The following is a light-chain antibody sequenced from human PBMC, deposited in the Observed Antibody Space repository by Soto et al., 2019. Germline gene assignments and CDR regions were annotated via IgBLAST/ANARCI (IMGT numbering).Light chain of an antibody. J-gene: IGLJ3*02. CDR3: SAYTTSNTWV. CDR1: SSDVGRYNY. CDR2: EVS. V-gene: IGLV2-8*01. Sequence: QSALTQPPSASGSLGQSVAIPCTGTSSDVGRYNYVSWYQQHPGKVPKLLIYEVSNRPSGVPDRFSGSKSGNTASLTVSGLQAEDEADYYCSAYTTSNTWVFGGGTKVTVL.